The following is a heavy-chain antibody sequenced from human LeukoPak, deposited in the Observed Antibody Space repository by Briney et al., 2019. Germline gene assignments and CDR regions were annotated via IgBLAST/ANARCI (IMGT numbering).Heavy chain of an antibody. CDR1: GFTFSSYG. V-gene: IGHV3-33*06. D-gene: IGHD4-17*01. CDR3: AKGGDDYGPPGP. CDR2: IWYDGSNK. J-gene: IGHJ5*02. Sequence: GGSLRLSCAASGFTFSSYGMHWVRQAPGKGLEWVAVIWYDGSNKYYADSVKGRFTISRDNSKNTLYLQMNSLRAEDTAVYYCAKGGDDYGPPGPRGQGTLVTVSS.